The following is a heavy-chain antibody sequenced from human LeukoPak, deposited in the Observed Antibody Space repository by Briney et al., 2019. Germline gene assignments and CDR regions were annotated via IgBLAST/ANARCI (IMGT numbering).Heavy chain of an antibody. Sequence: GGSLRLSCTASGFNFKKAWMNWVRQASGRGLQWVGRIKSKTDNGTIDYAALVKGRFTISRDDSRNTVYLHMNSLKVDDAAVYYCATDYYDTAGHYKDYWGQGTLVTVSS. CDR2: IKSKTDNGTI. V-gene: IGHV3-15*07. CDR3: ATDYYDTAGHYKDY. J-gene: IGHJ4*02. D-gene: IGHD3-22*01. CDR1: GFNFKKAW.